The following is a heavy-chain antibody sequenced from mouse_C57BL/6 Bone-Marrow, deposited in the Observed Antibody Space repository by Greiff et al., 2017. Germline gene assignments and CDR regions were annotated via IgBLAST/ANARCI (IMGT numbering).Heavy chain of an antibody. CDR3: ARSIGSLGSSGYLAWFAY. V-gene: IGHV1-69*01. CDR2: IDPSDSYT. D-gene: IGHD3-2*02. Sequence: VQLQQSGAELVMPGASVKLSCKASGYTFTSYWMHWVKQRPGQGLEWIGEIDPSDSYTNYNQKFKGKSTLTVDKSSSTAYMQLSSLTSADSAVYYCARSIGSLGSSGYLAWFAYWGQGTLVTVSA. J-gene: IGHJ3*01. CDR1: GYTFTSYW.